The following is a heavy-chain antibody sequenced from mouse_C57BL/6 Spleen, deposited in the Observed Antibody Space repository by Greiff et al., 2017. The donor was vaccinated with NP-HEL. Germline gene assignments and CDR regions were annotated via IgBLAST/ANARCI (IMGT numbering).Heavy chain of an antibody. CDR3: ARMQLRLGAMDY. D-gene: IGHD3-2*02. J-gene: IGHJ4*01. CDR2: INPGSGGT. V-gene: IGHV1-54*01. CDR1: GYAFTNYL. Sequence: VQLQQSGAELVRPGTSVKVSCKASGYAFTNYLIEWVKQRPGQGLEWIGVINPGSGGTNYNEKFKGKATLTADKSSSTAYMQLSSLTSEDSAVHFCARMQLRLGAMDYWGQGTSVTVSS.